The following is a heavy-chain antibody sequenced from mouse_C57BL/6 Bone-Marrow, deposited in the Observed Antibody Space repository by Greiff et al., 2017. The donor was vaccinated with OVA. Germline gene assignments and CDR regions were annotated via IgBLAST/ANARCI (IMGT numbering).Heavy chain of an antibody. J-gene: IGHJ2*01. Sequence: QVQLQQSGAELVMPGASVKLSCKASGYTFTSYWMHWVKQRPGQGLEWIGEIDPSDSYTNYNQKCKGKSTLTVDKSSSTAYMQLSSLTSEDSAVYYCARDYGRDYWGQGTTLTVSS. CDR3: ARDYGRDY. CDR1: GYTFTSYW. D-gene: IGHD1-2*01. CDR2: IDPSDSYT. V-gene: IGHV1-69*01.